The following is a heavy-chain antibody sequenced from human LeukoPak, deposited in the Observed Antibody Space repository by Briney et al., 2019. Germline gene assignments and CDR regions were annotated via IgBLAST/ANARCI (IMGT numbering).Heavy chain of an antibody. Sequence: PSETLSLTCTVSGGSTSSSSYYWGRIRQPPGKGLEWIGSIYYSGNTYYNPSLKSRVTISVDTSKNQFSLKLSSVTAADPAVYYYARRDITMVRGVIITAFGFDYWGQGTLVTVSS. CDR2: IYYSGNT. J-gene: IGHJ4*02. CDR1: GGSTSSSSYY. V-gene: IGHV4-39*01. D-gene: IGHD3-10*01. CDR3: ARRDITMVRGVIITAFGFDY.